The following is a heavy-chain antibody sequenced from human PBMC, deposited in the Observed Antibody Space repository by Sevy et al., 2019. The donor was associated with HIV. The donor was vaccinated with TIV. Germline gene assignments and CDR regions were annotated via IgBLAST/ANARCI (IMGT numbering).Heavy chain of an antibody. V-gene: IGHV1-24*01. J-gene: IGHJ4*02. CDR2: FDPEDGET. CDR1: GYTLTELS. D-gene: IGHD3-22*01. CDR3: ATSPYYYDSSGYGNMDY. Sequence: ASVKVSCKVSGYTLTELSMHWVRQAPGKGLEWMEGFDPEDGETIYAQKFQGRVTMTEDTSTDTAYMELSSLRSEDTAVYYCATSPYYYDSSGYGNMDYWGQGTLVTVSS.